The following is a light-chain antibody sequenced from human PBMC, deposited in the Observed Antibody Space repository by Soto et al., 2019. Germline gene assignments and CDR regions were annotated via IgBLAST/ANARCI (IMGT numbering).Light chain of an antibody. J-gene: IGKJ1*01. V-gene: IGKV1-39*01. CDR2: FSS. Sequence: DIQMTQSPSSLSASVGDTVTITCRTSQSIDYYLNWYQHKPGKAPKLLVYFSSTLQSGVPSRFSGSGSGTDFTLTIGGLQPEDSATYYCQQSHRTPRTFGQGTKVEIQ. CDR1: QSIDYY. CDR3: QQSHRTPRT.